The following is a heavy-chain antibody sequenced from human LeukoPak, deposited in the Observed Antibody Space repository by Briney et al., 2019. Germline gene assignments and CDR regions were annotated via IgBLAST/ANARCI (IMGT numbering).Heavy chain of an antibody. CDR2: ISSSSSYI. Sequence: GGYLRFYCAASGFTFCSYSMNRVRQAPGKGLEWVSSISSSSSYIYYADSVKGRFTISRDNAKNSLYLQMNSLRAEDTAVYYCARDREWPEFDYWGQGTLVTVSS. CDR1: GFTFCSYS. V-gene: IGHV3-21*01. J-gene: IGHJ4*02. CDR3: ARDREWPEFDY. D-gene: IGHD3-3*01.